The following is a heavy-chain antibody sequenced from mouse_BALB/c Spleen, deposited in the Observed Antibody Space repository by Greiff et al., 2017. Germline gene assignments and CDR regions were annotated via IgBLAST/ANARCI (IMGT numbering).Heavy chain of an antibody. CDR2: ISSGGSYT. Sequence: EVKLMESGGGLVKPGGSLKLSCAASGFTFSSYAMSWVRQTPEKRLEWVATISSGGSYTYYPDSVKGRFTISRDNAKNTLYLQMSSLKSEDTAMYYCARQDYYGSREYFDYWGQGTTLTVSS. CDR1: GFTFSSYA. CDR3: ARQDYYGSREYFDY. D-gene: IGHD1-1*01. V-gene: IGHV5-6*03. J-gene: IGHJ2*01.